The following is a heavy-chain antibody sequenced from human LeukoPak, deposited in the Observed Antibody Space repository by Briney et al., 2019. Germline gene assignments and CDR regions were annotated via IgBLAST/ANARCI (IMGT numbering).Heavy chain of an antibody. CDR1: GGSISNYY. CDR2: LHYTGST. Sequence: SETLSLTCTVSGGSISNYYWNWIRQPPGKGLEWIGYLHYTGSTTYNPSLKSRVTISVDKSKNQFSLKLSSVTAADTAVYYCASQLWSGYYYYYMDVWGKGTTVTVSS. V-gene: IGHV4-59*12. D-gene: IGHD3-3*01. J-gene: IGHJ6*03. CDR3: ASQLWSGYYYYYMDV.